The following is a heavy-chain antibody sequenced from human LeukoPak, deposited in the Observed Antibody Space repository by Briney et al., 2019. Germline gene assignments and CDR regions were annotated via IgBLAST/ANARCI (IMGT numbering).Heavy chain of an antibody. J-gene: IGHJ4*02. D-gene: IGHD3-22*01. Sequence: GGSLRLSCAASEFTFSSYSMNWVRQAPGKGLEWVSYISSSSSTIYYAGSVKGRFTISRDNAKNSLYLQMNSQRAEDTAVYYCARGSYDSSGYYLGAGARADYWGQGTLVTVSS. V-gene: IGHV3-48*01. CDR2: ISSSSSTI. CDR1: EFTFSSYS. CDR3: ARGSYDSSGYYLGAGARADY.